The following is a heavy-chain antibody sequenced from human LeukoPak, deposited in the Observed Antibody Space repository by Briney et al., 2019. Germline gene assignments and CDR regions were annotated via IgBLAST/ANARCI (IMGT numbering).Heavy chain of an antibody. CDR3: ARDVVAAAGTWDY. CDR2: IYYSGNT. D-gene: IGHD6-13*01. J-gene: IGHJ4*02. Sequence: KPSETLSLTCTVSGDSISSYYWSWIRQPPGKGLEWIGYIYYSGNTNYNPSLKSRVTISVDTSKNQFSLKLSSVSAADTAVYYCARDVVAAAGTWDYWGQGTLVTVSS. CDR1: GDSISSYY. V-gene: IGHV4-59*12.